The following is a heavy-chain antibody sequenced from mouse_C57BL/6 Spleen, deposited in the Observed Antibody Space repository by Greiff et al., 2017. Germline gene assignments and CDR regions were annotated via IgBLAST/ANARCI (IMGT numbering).Heavy chain of an antibody. V-gene: IGHV1-62-2*01. CDR3: ARHEEGIYDDYDGGYAMDY. J-gene: IGHJ4*01. CDR2: FYPGSGSI. Sequence: VQLQQSGAELVKPGASVKLSCKASGYTFTEYTIHWVKQRSGQGLEWIGWFYPGSGSIKYNEKFKDKATLTADKSSSTVYMELSRLTSEDSAVYFCARHEEGIYDDYDGGYAMDYWGQGTSVTVSS. D-gene: IGHD2-4*01. CDR1: GYTFTEYT.